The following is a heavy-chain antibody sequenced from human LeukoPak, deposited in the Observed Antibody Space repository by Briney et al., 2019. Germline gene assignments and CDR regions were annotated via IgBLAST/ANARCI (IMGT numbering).Heavy chain of an antibody. Sequence: GGSLRLSCAASGFTFSSYSMNWVRQAPGKGLERVSSISSSSSYIYYADSVKGRFTISRDNAKNSLYLQMNSLRAEDTAVYYCAKDSSYYYDSSGYYGASGLFDYWGQGTLVTVSS. CDR2: ISSSSSYI. J-gene: IGHJ4*02. D-gene: IGHD3-22*01. V-gene: IGHV3-21*01. CDR1: GFTFSSYS. CDR3: AKDSSYYYDSSGYYGASGLFDY.